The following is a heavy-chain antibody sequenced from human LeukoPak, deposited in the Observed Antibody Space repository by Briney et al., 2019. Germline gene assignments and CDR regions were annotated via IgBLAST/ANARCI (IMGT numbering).Heavy chain of an antibody. V-gene: IGHV3-74*01. D-gene: IGHD5-24*01. CDR1: GFTFSSYW. CDR3: ARGVTMATISPYVY. J-gene: IGHJ4*02. Sequence: GGSLRLSCAASGFTFSSYWMHWVRQAPGKGLVWVSRINSDGSSTSYAGSVKGRFTISRHNAKNTLYLQMNSLRAEDTAVYYCARGVTMATISPYVYWGQGTLVTVSS. CDR2: INSDGSST.